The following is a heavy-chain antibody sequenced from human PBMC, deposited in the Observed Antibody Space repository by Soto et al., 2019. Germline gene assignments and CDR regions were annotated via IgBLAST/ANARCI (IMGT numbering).Heavy chain of an antibody. J-gene: IGHJ4*02. D-gene: IGHD3-22*01. CDR3: AREGADYYDSSGYLDY. CDR1: GGSISSGGYY. Sequence: PSETLSLTCTVSGGSISSGGYYWSWIRQHPGKGLEWIGYIYYSGSTYYNPSLKSRVTISVDTSKNQFSPKLSSVTAADTAVYYCAREGADYYDSSGYLDYWGQGTLVTVSS. V-gene: IGHV4-31*03. CDR2: IYYSGST.